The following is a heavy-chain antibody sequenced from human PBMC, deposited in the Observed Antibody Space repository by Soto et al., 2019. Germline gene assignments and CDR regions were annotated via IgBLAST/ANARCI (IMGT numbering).Heavy chain of an antibody. V-gene: IGHV4-4*02. J-gene: IGHJ5*02. Sequence: SETLSLTCTVSGGSIDSSNWWTWARQPPGKGLEWIGEISRTGSTNYNPYLRGRVTMSVDRSNNQFFLKVNSVIAADTAVYYCSKWQPMDPWGQGILVTVSS. CDR1: GGSIDSSNW. CDR3: SKWQPMDP. CDR2: ISRTGST. D-gene: IGHD2-2*01.